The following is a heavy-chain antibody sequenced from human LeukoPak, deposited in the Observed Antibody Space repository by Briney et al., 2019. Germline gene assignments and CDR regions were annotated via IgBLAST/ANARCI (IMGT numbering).Heavy chain of an antibody. CDR3: ARDPISTSCFDI. V-gene: IGHV4-39*07. CDR2: IYYSGST. Sequence: SETLSLTCTVSGGSISSSSYYWGWIRQPPGKGLEWIGSIYYSGSTYYNPSLKSRVTISVDTSKNQFSLKLSSVTAADTAVYYCARDPISTSCFDIWGQGTMVTVSS. J-gene: IGHJ3*02. CDR1: GGSISSSSYY. D-gene: IGHD2-2*01.